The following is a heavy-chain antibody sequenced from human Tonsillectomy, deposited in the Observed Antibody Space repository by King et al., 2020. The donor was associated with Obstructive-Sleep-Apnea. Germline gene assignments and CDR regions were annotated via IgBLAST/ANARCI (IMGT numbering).Heavy chain of an antibody. CDR1: GGSFSNYY. D-gene: IGHD3-22*01. CDR2: INHSGST. V-gene: IGHV4-34*01. Sequence: VQLQQWGAGLLKPSETLSLTCAVYGGSFSNYYWSWIRHPPGKGLEWIGDINHSGSTNYNPSLKNGVTISVDTSKNQFSLKLSSVTAADTAVYYCARGLEYYDSSDYFLDYWGQGTLVTVSS. J-gene: IGHJ4*02. CDR3: ARGLEYYDSSDYFLDY.